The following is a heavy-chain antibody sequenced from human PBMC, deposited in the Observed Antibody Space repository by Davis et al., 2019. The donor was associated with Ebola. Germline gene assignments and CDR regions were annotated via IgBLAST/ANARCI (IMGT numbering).Heavy chain of an antibody. J-gene: IGHJ4*02. CDR1: GFTFSSYG. CDR2: ISYDGSNK. CDR3: TRHKAVGATTGYDY. D-gene: IGHD1-26*01. Sequence: GESLKISCAASGFTFSSYGMHWVRQAPGKGLEWVAVISYDGSNKYYADSVKGRFTISRDNSKNTLYLQMNSLKTEDTAVYYCTRHKAVGATTGYDYWGQGTLVTVSS. V-gene: IGHV3-30*03.